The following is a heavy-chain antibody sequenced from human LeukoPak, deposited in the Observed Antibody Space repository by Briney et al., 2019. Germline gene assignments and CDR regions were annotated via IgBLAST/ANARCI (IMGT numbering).Heavy chain of an antibody. J-gene: IGHJ3*02. D-gene: IGHD5-24*01. Sequence: GGSLRLSCVVSGFSVSNNYIIWVRQAPGNGLERVSVIYGDGRTSHSASVRGRFTISRDNSKNTLYLQMNSLRAEDTAVYYCASEVEMATIDHAFDIWGQGTMVTVSS. CDR2: IYGDGRT. CDR1: GFSVSNNY. V-gene: IGHV3-53*01. CDR3: ASEVEMATIDHAFDI.